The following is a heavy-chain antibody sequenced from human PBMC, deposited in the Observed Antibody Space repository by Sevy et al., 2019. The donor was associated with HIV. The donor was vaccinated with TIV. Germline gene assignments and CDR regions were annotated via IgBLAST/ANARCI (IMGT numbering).Heavy chain of an antibody. J-gene: IGHJ4*02. CDR2: IKQDGSER. CDR3: ARGGQRFDY. CDR1: GFTFTTYW. V-gene: IGHV3-7*01. Sequence: GGSLRLSCAASGFTFTTYWMTWVRQAPGKGLEWVANIKQDGSERYYLDFVKGRFTISRDNAKNSLYLQMDSLRAEDTAVYYCARGGQRFDYWGQGTLVTVSS. D-gene: IGHD6-25*01.